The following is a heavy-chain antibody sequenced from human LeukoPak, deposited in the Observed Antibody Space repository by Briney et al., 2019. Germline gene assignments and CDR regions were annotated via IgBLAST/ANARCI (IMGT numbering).Heavy chain of an antibody. CDR3: AKEGVQLERLG. V-gene: IGHV3-23*03. CDR1: GFTFSSYA. J-gene: IGHJ4*02. Sequence: GGSLRLSCAASGFTFSSYAMSWVRQAPGKGLEWVSLIYSGGSTYYADSVKGRFTISRDNSKNTLYLQMNSLRAEDTAVYYCAKEGVQLERLGWGQGTLVTVSS. CDR2: IYSGGST. D-gene: IGHD1-1*01.